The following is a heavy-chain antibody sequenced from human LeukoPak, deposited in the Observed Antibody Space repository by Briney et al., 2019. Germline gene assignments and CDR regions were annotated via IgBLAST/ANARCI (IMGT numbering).Heavy chain of an antibody. D-gene: IGHD5-12*01. CDR3: AKVIPRYSGYFGFDY. V-gene: IGHV3-7*01. CDR1: GFTFSSYW. Sequence: GGSLRLSCAASGFTFSSYWMSWVRQAPGKGLEWVANIKQDGSEKYYVDSVKGRFTISRDNAKNSLYLQMNSLRAEDTAVYYCAKVIPRYSGYFGFDYWGQGTLVTVSS. J-gene: IGHJ4*02. CDR2: IKQDGSEK.